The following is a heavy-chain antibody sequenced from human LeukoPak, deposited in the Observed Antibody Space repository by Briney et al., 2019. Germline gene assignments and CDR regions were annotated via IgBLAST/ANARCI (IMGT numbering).Heavy chain of an antibody. CDR1: GYTFTSYG. Sequence: ASVKVSCKASGYTFTSYGISWVRQAPGQGLEWMGGIIPIFGTANYAQKFQGRVTITTDESTSTAYMELSSLRSEDTAVYYCARVSYYYDSSGYYYPVPEYFQHWGQGTLVTVSS. CDR2: IIPIFGTA. CDR3: ARVSYYYDSSGYYYPVPEYFQH. D-gene: IGHD3-22*01. J-gene: IGHJ1*01. V-gene: IGHV1-69*05.